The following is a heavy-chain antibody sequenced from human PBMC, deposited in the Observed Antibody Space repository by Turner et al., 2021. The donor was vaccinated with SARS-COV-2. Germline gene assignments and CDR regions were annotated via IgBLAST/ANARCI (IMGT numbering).Heavy chain of an antibody. J-gene: IGHJ4*02. CDR1: GGSISSYY. Sequence: QVQLQESGPGLVKRSETLSLTCTVSGGSISSYYWSWIRQPPGKGLEWIGYIYYSGSTNYNPSLKSRVTISVDTSKNQFSLKLSSVTAADTAVYYCASYYYDSSGYDYAFDYWGQGTLVTVSS. CDR2: IYYSGST. CDR3: ASYYYDSSGYDYAFDY. V-gene: IGHV4-59*01. D-gene: IGHD3-22*01.